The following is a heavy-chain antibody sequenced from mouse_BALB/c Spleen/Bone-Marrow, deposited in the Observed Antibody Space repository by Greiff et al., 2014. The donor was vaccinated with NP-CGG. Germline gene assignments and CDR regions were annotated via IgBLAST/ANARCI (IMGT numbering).Heavy chain of an antibody. CDR1: GYKFTDYE. D-gene: IGHD2-2*01. CDR2: IDPETGGT. V-gene: IGHV1-15*01. CDR3: TREGIYFGYDVPMDY. Sequence: VQLQQSGAELVRPGASVTLSCKASGYKFTDYEMHWVKQTPVHGLEWIGSIDPETGGTAYNQNFKGKATLTADRSSTTAYKELRSLTSEDSAVYYCTREGIYFGYDVPMDYWGQGTSVTVSS. J-gene: IGHJ4*01.